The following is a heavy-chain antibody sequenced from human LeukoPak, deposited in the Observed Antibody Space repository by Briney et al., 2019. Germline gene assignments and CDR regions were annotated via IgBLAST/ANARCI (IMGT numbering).Heavy chain of an antibody. V-gene: IGHV3-21*01. CDR3: ARNKGEWELHKADFDY. Sequence: GGSLRLSCAASGFTFINYNMNWLRQAPGKGLEWVPSISSSSDYIYYADSLKGRFTISRDNAKNSLYLQMNSPRVEDTAVYYCARNKGEWELHKADFDYWGQGTLVTVSS. J-gene: IGHJ4*02. D-gene: IGHD3-16*01. CDR2: ISSSSDYI. CDR1: GFTFINYN.